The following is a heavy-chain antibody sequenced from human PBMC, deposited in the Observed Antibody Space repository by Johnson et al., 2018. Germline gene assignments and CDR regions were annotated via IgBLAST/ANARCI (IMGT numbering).Heavy chain of an antibody. J-gene: IGHJ1*01. Sequence: QVQLQQWGAGLLKPSETLSLTCAVYGGSFSGYYWSWIRQPPGKGLEWIGEINHSGNTNYSPSLKSRVTISVDTSKNQFSLKLRSVTAADTAVYYCARGRIVVIPAATISHFQHWGQGTLVTVSS. CDR2: INHSGNT. CDR1: GGSFSGYY. V-gene: IGHV4-34*01. CDR3: ARGRIVVIPAATISHFQH. D-gene: IGHD2-2*01.